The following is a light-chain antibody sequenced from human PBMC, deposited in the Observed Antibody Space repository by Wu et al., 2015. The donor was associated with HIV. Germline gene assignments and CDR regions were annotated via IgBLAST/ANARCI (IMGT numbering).Light chain of an antibody. CDR2: KTS. Sequence: DIQMTQSPSTLSASVGDRVTITCRASQSISSWLAWYQQKPGKAPKLLIYKTSSLESGVPSRFSGSGSGTEFTLTINSLQPDDFATYYCHQYSSYSPSTFGQGTKLEIK. CDR3: HQYSSYSPST. CDR1: QSISSW. J-gene: IGKJ2*01. V-gene: IGKV1-5*03.